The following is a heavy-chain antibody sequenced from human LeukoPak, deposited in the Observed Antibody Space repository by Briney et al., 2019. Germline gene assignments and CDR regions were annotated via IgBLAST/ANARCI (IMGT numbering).Heavy chain of an antibody. V-gene: IGHV1-46*01. D-gene: IGHD6-13*01. Sequence: ASVKGSCKASGYTFTSYYMHWVRQAPGQGLEWMGIINPSGGSTSYAQKFQGRVTMTRDMSTSTVYMELSSLRSEDTAVYYCAREGIAAANFDYWGQGTLVTVSS. J-gene: IGHJ4*02. CDR3: AREGIAAANFDY. CDR2: INPSGGST. CDR1: GYTFTSYY.